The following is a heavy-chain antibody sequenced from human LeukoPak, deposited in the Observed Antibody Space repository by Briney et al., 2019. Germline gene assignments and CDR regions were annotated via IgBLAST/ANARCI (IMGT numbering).Heavy chain of an antibody. J-gene: IGHJ6*03. CDR1: GESFSDYY. D-gene: IGHD6-19*01. CDR3: ARARLGGWSPYYYYMDV. CDR2: INHSGST. Sequence: SETLSLTCAVYGESFSDYYWSWIRQPPGKGLEWIGEINHSGSTNYSPSLKSRVTISINTSKNQFSLKLSSVTAADTAVYYCARARLGGWSPYYYYMDVWGKGTTVTVSS. V-gene: IGHV4-34*01.